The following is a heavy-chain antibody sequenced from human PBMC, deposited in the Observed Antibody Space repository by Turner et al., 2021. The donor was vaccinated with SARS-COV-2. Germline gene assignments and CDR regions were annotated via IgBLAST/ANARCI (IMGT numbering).Heavy chain of an antibody. J-gene: IGHJ3*02. V-gene: IGHV1-24*01. CDR2: CDPEDGET. D-gene: IGHD5-12*01. Sequence: QVQLVQSGAEVKKPVASVKVSRKASGYTLTELSMHWVRQAPGKGLEWMGGCDPEDGETNYEQKVQGRVTMTEDTSTDTAYMELSSLRAEDTAVYYCATCRDGYNWGAFHIWGQGTMVTVSS. CDR3: ATCRDGYNWGAFHI. CDR1: GYTLTELS.